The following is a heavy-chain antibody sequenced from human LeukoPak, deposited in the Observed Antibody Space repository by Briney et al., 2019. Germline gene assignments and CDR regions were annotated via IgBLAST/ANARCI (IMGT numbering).Heavy chain of an antibody. Sequence: ASAKVSCKASGYAFSSYYMHWVRQAPGQGLEWMGIINPSDGGTNYAQKFQGRVTMTRDMSTSTVYMELSSLRSEDTAVFYCARGGGITIFGVGSRYYYYYMDVWGKGTTVTVSS. CDR1: GYAFSSYY. D-gene: IGHD3-3*01. CDR2: INPSDGGT. V-gene: IGHV1-46*01. CDR3: ARGGGITIFGVGSRYYYYYMDV. J-gene: IGHJ6*03.